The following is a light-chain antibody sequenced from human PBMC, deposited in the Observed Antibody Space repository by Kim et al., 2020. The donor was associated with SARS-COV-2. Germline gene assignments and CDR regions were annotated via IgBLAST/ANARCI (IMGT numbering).Light chain of an antibody. CDR3: AAWDDSLSGPHYV. J-gene: IGLJ1*01. V-gene: IGLV1-47*01. CDR1: NSNIGRNY. CDR2: RNN. Sequence: VTHSCSGSNSNIGRNYVYWYQEPPGTAPQLLIYRNNQRPSGVPDRFSGSKSGTSASLAISGLRSEGEADYYCAAWDDSLSGPHYVFGTGTKVTVL.